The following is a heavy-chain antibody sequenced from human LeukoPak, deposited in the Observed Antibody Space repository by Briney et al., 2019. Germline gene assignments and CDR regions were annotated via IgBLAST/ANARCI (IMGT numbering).Heavy chain of an antibody. CDR1: GFTFSNYW. CDR3: ARVRALDI. CDR2: IKQDGSEK. Sequence: GGSLRLSCAASGFTFSNYWMSWVRQAPGKGLEWVANIKQDGSEKYYVDSVKGRFTISRDNAKNSLYLQMNSLRAEDTAIYYCARVRALDIWGQGTMVTVSP. J-gene: IGHJ3*02. V-gene: IGHV3-7*01.